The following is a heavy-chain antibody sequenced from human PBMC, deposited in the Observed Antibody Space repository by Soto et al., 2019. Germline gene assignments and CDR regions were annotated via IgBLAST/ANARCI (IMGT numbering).Heavy chain of an antibody. CDR3: ARVSMGSSSEDFQH. CDR2: MNPNSGNT. J-gene: IGHJ1*01. Sequence: QVQLVQSGAEVKKPGASVKVSCKASGYSFTSYDINWVRQATGQGLEWMGWMNPNSGNTGYAQKFQGRVTMTRNTSISTADMVASSLRYEDTAVYYCARVSMGSSSEDFQHRGQGTLGTVSS. V-gene: IGHV1-8*01. CDR1: GYSFTSYD. D-gene: IGHD6-6*01.